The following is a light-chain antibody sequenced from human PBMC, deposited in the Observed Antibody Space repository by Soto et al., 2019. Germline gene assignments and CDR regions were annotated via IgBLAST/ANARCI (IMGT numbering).Light chain of an antibody. Sequence: QSVLTQPPSVSGAPGQRVTISCTGSSSNIGAVFDVHWYQQLRGTAPKLLIYGNTNRPSGVPDRFSGSKSGTSASLAITGLQAEDEADYYCQSYDSSLSGSVFGGGTKRTVL. CDR3: QSYDSSLSGSV. V-gene: IGLV1-40*01. CDR1: SSNIGAVFD. J-gene: IGLJ2*01. CDR2: GNT.